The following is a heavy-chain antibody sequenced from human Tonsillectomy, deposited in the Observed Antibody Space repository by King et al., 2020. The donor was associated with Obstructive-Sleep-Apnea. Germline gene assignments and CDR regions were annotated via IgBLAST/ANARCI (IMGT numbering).Heavy chain of an antibody. D-gene: IGHD2-15*01. Sequence: VQLVESGGGLVQPGRSLRLSCTAAGFTFGGDSISWFRPVPGGGLGGVGFVRRENCGGRTEYAASVKGRFTISRDDSRSIAHLQMNSLKTEDTAVYYCTRYCSGGSCYADYWGQGTLVTVSS. CDR2: VRRENCGGRT. CDR3: TRYCSGGSCYADY. V-gene: IGHV3-49*03. CDR1: GFTFGGDS. J-gene: IGHJ4*02.